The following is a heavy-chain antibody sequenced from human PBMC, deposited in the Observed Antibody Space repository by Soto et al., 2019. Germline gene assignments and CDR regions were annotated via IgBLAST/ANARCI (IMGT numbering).Heavy chain of an antibody. CDR1: GGSISSYY. Sequence: SETLSLTCTVSGGSISSYYWSWIRQPPGKGLEWIGYIYYSGSTNYNPSLKSRVTISVDTSKNQFSLKLSSVTAADTAVYYCAREIGKSGYYYYYYGMDVWGQGTTVTVSS. D-gene: IGHD3-3*01. J-gene: IGHJ6*02. V-gene: IGHV4-59*01. CDR2: IYYSGST. CDR3: AREIGKSGYYYYYYGMDV.